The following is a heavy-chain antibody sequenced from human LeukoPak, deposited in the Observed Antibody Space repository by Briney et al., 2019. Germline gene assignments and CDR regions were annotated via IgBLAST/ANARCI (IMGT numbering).Heavy chain of an antibody. CDR1: GFTFSSYS. V-gene: IGHV4-39*01. Sequence: GSLRLSCAASGFTFSSYSMHWIRQPPGKGLEWIGSIYYSGSTYYNPSLKSRVTISVDTSKNQFSLKLSSVTAADTAVYYCARHVHSQNDSSGYYSLWYFDLWGRGTLVTVSS. CDR2: IYYSGST. D-gene: IGHD3-22*01. CDR3: ARHVHSQNDSSGYYSLWYFDL. J-gene: IGHJ2*01.